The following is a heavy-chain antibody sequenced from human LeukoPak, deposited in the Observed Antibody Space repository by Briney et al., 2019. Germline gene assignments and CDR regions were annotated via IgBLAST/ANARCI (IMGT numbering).Heavy chain of an antibody. CDR3: AKGGAYCGGDCYNFDY. V-gene: IGHV3-23*01. CDR2: ISGSGGRT. CDR1: GFTFSSYD. J-gene: IGHJ4*02. D-gene: IGHD2-21*02. Sequence: PGGSLRLSCAASGFTFSSYDMSWVRQAPGKGLEWVSAISGSGGRTYYADSVKGRFTISRDNSKNTLYLQMNSLRAEDTAVYYCAKGGAYCGGDCYNFDYWGQGTLVTVSS.